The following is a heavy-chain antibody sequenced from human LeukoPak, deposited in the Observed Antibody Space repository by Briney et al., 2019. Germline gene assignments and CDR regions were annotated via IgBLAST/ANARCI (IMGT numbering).Heavy chain of an antibody. CDR1: GGSICTSTYY. CDR3: ARHSGYSYGPFVY. D-gene: IGHD5-18*01. CDR2: IYYSGST. Sequence: SETLSLTWTVSGGSICTSTYYWSWIRQPPGKGLEWIGYIYYSGSTNYNPSLKSRVTISVDTSKNQFSLKLSSVTAADTAVYYCARHSGYSYGPFVYWGQGTLVTLSS. J-gene: IGHJ4*02. V-gene: IGHV4-61*05.